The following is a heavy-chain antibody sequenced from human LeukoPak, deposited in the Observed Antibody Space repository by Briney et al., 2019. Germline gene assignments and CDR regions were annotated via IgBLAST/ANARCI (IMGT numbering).Heavy chain of an antibody. J-gene: IGHJ6*02. CDR2: IYPGDSDT. V-gene: IGHV5-51*01. CDR3: ARTQYKYSGYDYYYYYGMDV. CDR1: GYSFTSYW. Sequence: GESLKISCRGSGYSFTSYWIGWVRQMPGKGLEWMGIIYPGDSDTRYSPSFQGQVTISADKSISTAYLQWSSLKASDTAMYYCARTQYKYSGYDYYYYYGMDVWGQGTTVTVSS. D-gene: IGHD5-12*01.